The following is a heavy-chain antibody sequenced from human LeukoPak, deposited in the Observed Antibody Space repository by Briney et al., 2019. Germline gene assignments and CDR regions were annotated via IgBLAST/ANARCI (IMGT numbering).Heavy chain of an antibody. D-gene: IGHD3-9*01. CDR3: AKDTGYDILTGPNAFDI. J-gene: IGHJ3*02. CDR2: ISWNSGSI. CDR1: GFTFDDYA. Sequence: GGSLRLSCAASGFTFDDYAMHWVRQAPGKGLEWVSGISWNSGSIGYADSVKGRFTISRGNAKNSLYLQMNSLRAEDTALYYCAKDTGYDILTGPNAFDIWGQGTMVTVSS. V-gene: IGHV3-9*01.